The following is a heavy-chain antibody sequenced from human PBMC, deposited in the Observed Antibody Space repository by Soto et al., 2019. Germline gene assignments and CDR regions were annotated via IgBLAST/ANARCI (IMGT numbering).Heavy chain of an antibody. CDR3: ARHRSGYDFDY. J-gene: IGHJ4*02. Sequence: SETLSLTCTVSGGSISSYYWSWIRQPPGKGLEWIGYIYYSGSTNYNPSLKSRVTISVDTSKNQFSLKLSSVTAADTAVYYCARHRSGYDFDYWGQGTLVTVSS. V-gene: IGHV4-59*08. CDR2: IYYSGST. CDR1: GGSISSYY. D-gene: IGHD5-12*01.